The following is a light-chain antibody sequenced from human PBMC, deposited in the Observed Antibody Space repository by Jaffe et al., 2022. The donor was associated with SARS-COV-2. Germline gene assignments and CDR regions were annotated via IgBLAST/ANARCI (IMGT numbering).Light chain of an antibody. V-gene: IGKV1-39*01. CDR1: QSISSY. J-gene: IGKJ2*01. CDR2: ATF. Sequence: DIQMTQSPSSLSASVGDRVTITCRASQSISSYLNWYQQKPGKAPKLLIYATFSLQSGVPSRFSGSGSGTEFTLTISSLQPEDFATYYCQQSYSTPPGYTFGQGTKLEIK. CDR3: QQSYSTPPGYT.